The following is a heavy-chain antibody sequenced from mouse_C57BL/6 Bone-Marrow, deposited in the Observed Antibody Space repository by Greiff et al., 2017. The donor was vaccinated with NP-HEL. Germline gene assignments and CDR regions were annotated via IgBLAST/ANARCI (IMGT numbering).Heavy chain of an antibody. CDR1: GYAFSSYW. Sequence: QVQLKQSGAELVKPGASVKISCKASGYAFSSYWMNWVKQRPGKGLEWIGQIYPGDGDTNYNGKFKGKATLTADKSSSTAYMQLSSLTSEDSAVYFCARYYYSSYYFAYWGQGTTLTVSS. J-gene: IGHJ2*01. D-gene: IGHD2-5*01. CDR3: ARYYYSSYYFAY. CDR2: IYPGDGDT. V-gene: IGHV1-80*01.